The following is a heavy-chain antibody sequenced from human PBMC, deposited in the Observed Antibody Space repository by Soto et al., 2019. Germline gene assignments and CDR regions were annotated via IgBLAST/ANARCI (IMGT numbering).Heavy chain of an antibody. CDR1: GFTSHNYA. CDR2: ISSSGGTT. V-gene: IGHV3-48*04. D-gene: IGHD4-17*01. CDR3: ASIDYGDYDAFDI. Sequence: GGSLRLSCAASGFTSHNYAMSWVRQAPGKGLEWVSCISSSGGTTYLADSVKGRFTISRDNAKNSLYLQMNSLRAEDTAVYYWASIDYGDYDAFDIWGQGTMVTVSS. J-gene: IGHJ3*02.